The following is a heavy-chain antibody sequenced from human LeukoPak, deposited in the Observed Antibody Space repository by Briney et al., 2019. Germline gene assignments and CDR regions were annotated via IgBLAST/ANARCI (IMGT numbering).Heavy chain of an antibody. CDR2: INSDGSST. V-gene: IGHV3-74*01. Sequence: GGSLRLSCAASGFTFSSYWMHWVRQAPGKGLVWVSRINSDGSSTSYADSVKGRFTISRDNAKNTLYLQMNSLRAEDTAVYYCAREEGFWSGYYTAEGLDYWGQGTLVTVSS. J-gene: IGHJ4*02. D-gene: IGHD3-3*01. CDR3: AREEGFWSGYYTAEGLDY. CDR1: GFTFSSYW.